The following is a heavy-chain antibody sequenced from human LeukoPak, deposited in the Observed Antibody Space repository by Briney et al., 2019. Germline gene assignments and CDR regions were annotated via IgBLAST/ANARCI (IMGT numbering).Heavy chain of an antibody. V-gene: IGHV5-51*01. J-gene: IGHJ4*02. CDR2: IYPGDSDT. CDR3: ASSRAVAGTPLDY. CDR1: GYSFTSYW. D-gene: IGHD6-19*01. Sequence: GESLKISCKGSGYSFTSYWIGWVRQMPGKGLEWMGTIYPGDSDTRYSPSFQGQVTISADKSISTAYLQWSSLKASDTAMYYCASSRAVAGTPLDYWGQGTLVTVSS.